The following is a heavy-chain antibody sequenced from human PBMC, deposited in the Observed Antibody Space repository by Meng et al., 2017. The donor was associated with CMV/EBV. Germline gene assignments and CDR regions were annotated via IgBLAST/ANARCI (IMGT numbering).Heavy chain of an antibody. D-gene: IGHD6-19*01. CDR1: GYTFTSHD. CDR2: MNPNSGNT. J-gene: IGHJ4*02. V-gene: IGHV1-8*01. CDR3: ARGESSSGWYGTNFDY. Sequence: GYTFTSHDIHWVRQATGQGLEWMGWMNPNSGNTGYAQKFQGRVTMTRNTSISTAYMELSSLRSEDTAVYYCARGESSSGWYGTNFDYWGQGTLVTVSS.